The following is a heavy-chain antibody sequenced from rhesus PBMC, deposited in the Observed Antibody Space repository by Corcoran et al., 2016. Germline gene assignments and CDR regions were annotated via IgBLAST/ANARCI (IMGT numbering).Heavy chain of an antibody. Sequence: QVQLQESGPGLVKPSETLSLPCAVSGGSISSNYWSWLRQPPGKGLEWIGRISGRRGSTDHNPSRKWRVTMSPDTSKNQCARKRSAVTAADTAGYYGARDRNGGIAAAGTPDDWGQGVLVTVSS. CDR1: GGSISSNY. J-gene: IGHJ4*01. CDR3: ARDRNGGIAAAGTPDD. CDR2: ISGRRGST. D-gene: IGHD6-31*01. V-gene: IGHV4-173*01.